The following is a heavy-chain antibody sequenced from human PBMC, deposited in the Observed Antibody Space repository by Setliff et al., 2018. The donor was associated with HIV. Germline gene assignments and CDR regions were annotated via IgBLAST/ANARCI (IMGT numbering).Heavy chain of an antibody. CDR3: ARVQMAYAAFDV. J-gene: IGHJ3*01. V-gene: IGHV4-4*09. D-gene: IGHD4-17*01. CDR2: IYTSGSS. CDR1: GGSISSYY. Sequence: PSETLSLTCTVSGGSISSYYWSWIRQPPGKGLEWIGYIYTSGSSDNNPSLKSRVTLSVDTSKHQFSLKLSSVTAADTAVYYCARVQMAYAAFDVWGQGTMVTVSS.